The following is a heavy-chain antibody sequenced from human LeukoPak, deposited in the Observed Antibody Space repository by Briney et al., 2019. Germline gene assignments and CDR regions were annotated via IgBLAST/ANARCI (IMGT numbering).Heavy chain of an antibody. D-gene: IGHD4/OR15-4a*01. J-gene: IGHJ4*02. CDR2: IWYDGSNK. CDR3: AKKAQYDGHYPLDY. Sequence: GGSLRLSCAASGFTFSSYGMHWVRQAPGKGLEWVAVIWYDGSNKYYADSAKGRFTISRDNSKNTLYLQMNSLRAEDTALYFCAKKAQYDGHYPLDYWGQGTLVTVSA. CDR1: GFTFSSYG. V-gene: IGHV3-33*06.